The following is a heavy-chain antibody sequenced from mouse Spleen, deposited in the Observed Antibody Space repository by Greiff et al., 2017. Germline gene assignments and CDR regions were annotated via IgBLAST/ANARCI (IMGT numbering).Heavy chain of an antibody. CDR2: IDPENGDT. V-gene: IGHV14-4*01. CDR3: TTGITTADY. CDR1: GFNIKDDY. Sequence: DVKLQESGAELVRPGASVKLSCTASGFNIKDDYMHWVKQRPEQGLEWIGWIDPENGDTEYASKFQGKATITADTSSNTAYLQLSSLTSEDTAVYYCTTGITTADYWGQGTTLTVSS. J-gene: IGHJ2*01. D-gene: IGHD1-2*01.